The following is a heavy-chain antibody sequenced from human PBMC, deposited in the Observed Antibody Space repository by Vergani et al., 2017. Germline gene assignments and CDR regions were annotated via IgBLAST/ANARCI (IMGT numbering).Heavy chain of an antibody. J-gene: IGHJ4*02. D-gene: IGHD3-3*01. CDR3: ARTVVPAAPTSTIFGVPIDY. V-gene: IGHV3-30*03. CDR1: GFTFSSYG. CDR2: ISYDGSNK. Sequence: QVQLVESGGGVVQPGRSLRLSCAASGFTFSSYGMHWVRQAPGKGLEWVAVISYDGSNKYYADSVKGRFTISRDNSKNTLNLQMNSLRAEDTAVYYCARTVVPAAPTSTIFGVPIDYWGQGTLVTVSA.